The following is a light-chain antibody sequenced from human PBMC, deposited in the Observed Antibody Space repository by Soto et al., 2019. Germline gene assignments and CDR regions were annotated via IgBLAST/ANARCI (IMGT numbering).Light chain of an antibody. CDR3: SSFTNTNTYV. V-gene: IGLV2-14*03. J-gene: IGLJ1*01. Sequence: QSVLTQPASVSGSPGQSIAMSCTGTSSDVGTHNFVSWYQQHPGKAPKLIIYDVSNRPSGVSDRFFGSKSGNTASLTISGLQAEYEADYYCSSFTNTNTYVFGTGTKVTVL. CDR1: SSDVGTHNF. CDR2: DVS.